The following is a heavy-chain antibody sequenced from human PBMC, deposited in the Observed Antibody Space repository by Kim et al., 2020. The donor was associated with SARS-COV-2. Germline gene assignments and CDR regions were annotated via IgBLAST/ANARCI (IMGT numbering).Heavy chain of an antibody. V-gene: IGHV5-51*01. CDR3: ARGGIGAAVDY. D-gene: IGHD6-13*01. Sequence: DTRYGPSFQGQVTISVDKSISTAYLQWSSLKASDTGTYYCARGGIGAAVDYWGQGTLVTVSS. CDR2: DT. J-gene: IGHJ4*02.